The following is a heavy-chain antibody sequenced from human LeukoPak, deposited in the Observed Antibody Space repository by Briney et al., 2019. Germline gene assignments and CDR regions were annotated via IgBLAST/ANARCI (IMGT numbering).Heavy chain of an antibody. J-gene: IGHJ4*02. CDR1: GYTFTGYY. CDR2: INPNSGGT. CDR3: ARATQLGTGIDY. V-gene: IGHV1-2*02. D-gene: IGHD7-27*01. Sequence: ASVKVSCKASGYTFTGYYMHWVRQAPGQGLEWMGWINPNSGGTNYAQKFQGRVTMTRDTSISTAYMELSRLRSDDTAVYYCARATQLGTGIDYWGQGTLVTVSS.